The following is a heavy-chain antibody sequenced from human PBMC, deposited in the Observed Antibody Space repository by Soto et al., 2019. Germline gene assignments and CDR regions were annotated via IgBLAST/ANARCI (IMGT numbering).Heavy chain of an antibody. CDR3: AKGGRQWLVTSDFNY. CDR1: GFTFSDYA. CDR2: VSHDGRNT. D-gene: IGHD6-19*01. Sequence: VQLVESGGGVVQPGRSLRLSRAASGFTFSDYAMHWVRQPPGKGLEWVAVVSHDGRNTHYADSVKGRFTISRDSSKNTVSLEMTSLRAEDTAVYYCAKGGRQWLVTSDFNYWGQGALVTVSS. J-gene: IGHJ4*02. V-gene: IGHV3-30*18.